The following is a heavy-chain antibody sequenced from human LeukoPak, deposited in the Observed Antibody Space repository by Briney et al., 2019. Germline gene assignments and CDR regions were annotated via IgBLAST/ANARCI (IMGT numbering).Heavy chain of an antibody. CDR2: IYYSGST. V-gene: IGHV4-61*08. J-gene: IGHJ4*02. D-gene: IGHD6-13*01. CDR3: ARAGGSWFPTIDY. CDR1: GGSVSSGGYY. Sequence: PSETLSLTCTVSGGSVSSGGYYWSWIRQPPGKGLEWIGYIYYSGSTNYNPSLKSRVTISVDTSKNQFSLKLSSVTAADTAVYYCARAGGSWFPTIDYWGQGTLVTVSS.